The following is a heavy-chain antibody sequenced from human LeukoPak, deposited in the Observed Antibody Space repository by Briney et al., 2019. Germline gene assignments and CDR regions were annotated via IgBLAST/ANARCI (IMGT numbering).Heavy chain of an antibody. Sequence: SETLSLTCTVSGGSISSYYWSWIRQPPGKGLEWNGYIYYSGSTNYNPSLKSRVTISVDTSKNQFSLKLSSVTAADTAVYYCARLILWFGESLVHNWFDPWGQGTLVTVSS. V-gene: IGHV4-59*08. J-gene: IGHJ5*02. D-gene: IGHD3-10*01. CDR2: IYYSGST. CDR3: ARLILWFGESLVHNWFDP. CDR1: GGSISSYY.